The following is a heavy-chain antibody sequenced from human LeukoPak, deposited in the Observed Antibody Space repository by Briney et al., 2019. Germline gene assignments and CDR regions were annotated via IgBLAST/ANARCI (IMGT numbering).Heavy chain of an antibody. CDR1: GFTFSSYG. CDR2: IWYGGSNK. Sequence: PGGSLRLSCAASGFTFSSYGMHWVRQAPGKGLEWVAVIWYGGSNKYYADSVKGRFTISRDNSKNTLYLQMNSLRAEDTAVYYCAKGEDAFDIWGQGTMVTVSS. CDR3: AKGEDAFDI. J-gene: IGHJ3*02. V-gene: IGHV3-30*02.